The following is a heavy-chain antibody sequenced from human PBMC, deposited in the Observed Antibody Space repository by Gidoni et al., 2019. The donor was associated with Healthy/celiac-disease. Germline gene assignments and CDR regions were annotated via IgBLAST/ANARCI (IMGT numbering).Heavy chain of an antibody. CDR2: SSSSGSTI. J-gene: IGHJ6*02. Sequence: EVQLVESGGGLVQPGGSLSLSCAASGFTFSSYEMNWVRTAPGKGLEGVSYSSSSGSTIYYADSVKGRFTISRDNAKNSLYLQMNSLRAEDTAVYYCARALPSRYCSGGSCYNYYYYGMDVWGQGTTVTVSS. CDR3: ARALPSRYCSGGSCYNYYYYGMDV. V-gene: IGHV3-48*03. CDR1: GFTFSSYE. D-gene: IGHD2-15*01.